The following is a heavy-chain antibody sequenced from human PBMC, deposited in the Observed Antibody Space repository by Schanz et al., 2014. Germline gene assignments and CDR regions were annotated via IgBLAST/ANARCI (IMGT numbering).Heavy chain of an antibody. Sequence: QVQVVQSGAELKKPGASVKVSCKASGYTFSSHGIHWLRQAPGQSLEWMGWINTGSGDTKYSQNFQGRVTSTRDTSASAAYMELSSLRSEDTAVYSCARGIGGYGANNYFDYWGQGTLVTVSS. CDR3: ARGIGGYGANNYFDY. J-gene: IGHJ4*02. CDR1: GYTFSSHG. D-gene: IGHD5-12*01. CDR2: INTGSGDT. V-gene: IGHV1-3*04.